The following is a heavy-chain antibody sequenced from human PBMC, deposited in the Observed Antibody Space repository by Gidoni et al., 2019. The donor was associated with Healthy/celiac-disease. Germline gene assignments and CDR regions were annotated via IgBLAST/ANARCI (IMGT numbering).Heavy chain of an antibody. D-gene: IGHD2-15*01. CDR2: ISSSSSYI. CDR3: ASWGIVVAATPSGDY. Sequence: EVQLVESGGGLVKPGGSLRLSCAASGFTVSSYSMNWVRQAPGKGLEWVSSISSSSSYIYYADSVKGRFTSSRDNAKNSLYLQMNSLRAEDTAVYYCASWGIVVAATPSGDYWGQGTLVTVSS. CDR1: GFTVSSYS. V-gene: IGHV3-21*01. J-gene: IGHJ4*02.